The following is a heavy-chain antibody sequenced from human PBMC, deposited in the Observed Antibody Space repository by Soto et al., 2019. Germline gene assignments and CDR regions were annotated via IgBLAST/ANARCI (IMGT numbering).Heavy chain of an antibody. CDR1: GGSISSGGYY. D-gene: IGHD3-3*01. CDR3: ARGRVTIFGVVIPVPNYFDY. CDR2: INYSGST. J-gene: IGHJ4*02. V-gene: IGHV4-31*03. Sequence: PSETLSLTCTVSGGSISSGGYYWSWIRQHPGKGLEWIGEINYSGSTNYNPSLKSRVTISVDTSKNQFSLKLSSVTAADTAVYYCARGRVTIFGVVIPVPNYFDYWGQGTLVTVSS.